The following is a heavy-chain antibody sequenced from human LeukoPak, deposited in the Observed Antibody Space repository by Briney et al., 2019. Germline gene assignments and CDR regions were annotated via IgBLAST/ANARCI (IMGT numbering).Heavy chain of an antibody. CDR2: IRFDGSNK. CDR3: AKGNCGGVCYTYYYFYMDV. V-gene: IGHV3-30*02. J-gene: IGHJ6*03. Sequence: TGGSLRLSCAASGFTFRSYGMHWVRQAPGKGLEWVAFIRFDGSNKYYADSVKGRFTISRDNSKLYLQMNGLRAEDTAVYYCAKGNCGGVCYTYYYFYMDVWGKGTTVTVSS. D-gene: IGHD2-21*02. CDR1: GFTFRSYG.